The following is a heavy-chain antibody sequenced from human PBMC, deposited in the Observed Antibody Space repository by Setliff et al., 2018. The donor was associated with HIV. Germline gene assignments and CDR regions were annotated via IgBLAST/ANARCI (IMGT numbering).Heavy chain of an antibody. Sequence: GASVKVSCKASGGTFSSYAINWVRQAPGQGPEWMGGIIPIFATANYAQKFQGRVTITADESTSTAYMELSSLRPEDTAVYYCARDSGSGWYGGDYWGQGTLVTVSS. J-gene: IGHJ4*02. CDR1: GGTFSSYA. CDR3: ARDSGSGWYGGDY. CDR2: IIPIFATA. D-gene: IGHD6-19*01. V-gene: IGHV1-69*13.